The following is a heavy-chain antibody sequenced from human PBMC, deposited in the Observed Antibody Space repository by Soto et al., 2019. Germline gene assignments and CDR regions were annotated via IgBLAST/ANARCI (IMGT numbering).Heavy chain of an antibody. CDR1: SGSISSSTYH. D-gene: IGHD6-13*01. J-gene: IGHJ4*02. Sequence: QLQLQESGPGLVRPSETLSLTCTVSSGSISSSTYHWAWIRQPPGKGLEWIGSIYFSGTTYYSPSLKXXVXLXXDTAKNQFSLKLTSVTAADTAVYYCAAEISSAGHYGGQGTLVTVSS. V-gene: IGHV4-39*01. CDR3: AAEISSAGHY. CDR2: IYFSGTT.